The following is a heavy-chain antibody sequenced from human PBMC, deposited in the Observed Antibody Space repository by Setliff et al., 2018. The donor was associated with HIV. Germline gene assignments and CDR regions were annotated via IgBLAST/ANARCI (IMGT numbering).Heavy chain of an antibody. Sequence: SETLSLPCTVSGGSISSGDYYWSWIRQPPWKGLEWIGNIYDSESTYYNPSLKSRVTISVDTSKNHFSLKLNSLTAADTAVYYCARAPGPYGDYHRFDPWGQGALVTVSS. V-gene: IGHV4-30-4*08. CDR3: ARAPGPYGDYHRFDP. D-gene: IGHD4-17*01. CDR2: IYDSEST. CDR1: GGSISSGDYY. J-gene: IGHJ5*02.